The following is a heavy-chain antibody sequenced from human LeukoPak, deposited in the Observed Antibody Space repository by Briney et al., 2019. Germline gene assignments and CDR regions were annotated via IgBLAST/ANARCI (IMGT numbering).Heavy chain of an antibody. J-gene: IGHJ4*02. V-gene: IGHV1-69*05. CDR1: GGTFSSYA. D-gene: IGHD1-26*01. Sequence: SVKVSCKASGGTFSSYAISWVRQAPGQGLEWMGGIIPIFGTANYAQKFQGRVTITTDKSTSTAYMELSSLRSEDTAVYYCARSRAGWELLFDYWGQGTLVTVSS. CDR3: ARSRAGWELLFDY. CDR2: IIPIFGTA.